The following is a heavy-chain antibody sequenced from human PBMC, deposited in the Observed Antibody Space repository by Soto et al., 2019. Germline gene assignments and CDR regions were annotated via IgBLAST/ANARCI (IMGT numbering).Heavy chain of an antibody. Sequence: NPSETLSLTCAVYGGSFSGYYWSWIRQPPGKGLEWIGEINHSGSTNYNPSLKSRVTISVDTSKNQFSLKLSSVTAADTAVYYCARGITMVRGKYYYGMDVWGQGTTVTVSS. J-gene: IGHJ6*02. V-gene: IGHV4-34*01. CDR1: GGSFSGYY. CDR3: ARGITMVRGKYYYGMDV. CDR2: INHSGST. D-gene: IGHD3-10*01.